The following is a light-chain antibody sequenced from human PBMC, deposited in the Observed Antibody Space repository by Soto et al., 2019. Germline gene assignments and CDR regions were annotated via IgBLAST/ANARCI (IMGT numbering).Light chain of an antibody. J-gene: IGKJ1*01. Sequence: DIQMTQSPSTLSASVGDRVTITCRASQSITSWLAWYQQKPGKAPKLLSYDASSLESGVPSRFSGSGSGTEFTLTISSLQHDDFATYYCQQYNSPWTFGQGTKVVIK. V-gene: IGKV1-5*01. CDR1: QSITSW. CDR3: QQYNSPWT. CDR2: DAS.